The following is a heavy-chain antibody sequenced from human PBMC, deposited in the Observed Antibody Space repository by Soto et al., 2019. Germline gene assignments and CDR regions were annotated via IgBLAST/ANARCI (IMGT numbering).Heavy chain of an antibody. CDR2: IRSKAYGGTT. CDR3: TREGYYDFWSGYYYYYGMDV. V-gene: IGHV3-49*04. D-gene: IGHD3-3*01. Sequence: GGSLRLSCTASGFTFGDYAMSWVRQAPGKGLEWVGFIRSKAYGGTTEYAASVKGRFTISRDDSKSIAYLQMNSLKTEDTAVYYCTREGYYDFWSGYYYYYGMDVWGQGTTVTVSS. J-gene: IGHJ6*02. CDR1: GFTFGDYA.